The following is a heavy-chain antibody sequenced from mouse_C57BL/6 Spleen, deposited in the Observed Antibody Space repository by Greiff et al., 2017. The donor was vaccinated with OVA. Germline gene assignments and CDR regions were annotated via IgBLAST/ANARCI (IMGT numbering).Heavy chain of an antibody. D-gene: IGHD1-1*01. Sequence: QVQLQQSGAELVKPGASVKMSCKASGFTFTTYPIEWMKQTHAKSLAWIGNFHPYNDDTKYNEKFKGRATLTAEKSSSTVYLQLSRLTSDDSAVYYCARGVLYGSGSLYYAMDDWGQGTSVTVSS. CDR1: GFTFTTYP. CDR2: FHPYNDDT. J-gene: IGHJ4*01. CDR3: ARGVLYGSGSLYYAMDD. V-gene: IGHV1-47*01.